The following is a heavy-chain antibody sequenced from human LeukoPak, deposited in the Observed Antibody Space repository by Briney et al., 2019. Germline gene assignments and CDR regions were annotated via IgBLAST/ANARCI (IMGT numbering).Heavy chain of an antibody. CDR3: ARDLEVAAAPDF. CDR2: ISSSNGYI. Sequence: GGSLRLSCAASGFTFSTYSMNWVRQAPGKGLEWVSSISSSNGYIYYADSVKGRFTISRDNAENSLYLQMNSLRAEDTAVYYCARDLEVAAAPDFWGQGTLVTVSS. D-gene: IGHD2-15*01. V-gene: IGHV3-21*01. CDR1: GFTFSTYS. J-gene: IGHJ4*02.